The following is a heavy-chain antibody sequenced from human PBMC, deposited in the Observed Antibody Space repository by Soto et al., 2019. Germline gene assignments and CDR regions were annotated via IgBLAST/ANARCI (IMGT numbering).Heavy chain of an antibody. CDR2: LSGSGSLS. J-gene: IGHJ4*02. CDR1: GFTFNTFA. D-gene: IGHD2-15*01. V-gene: IGHV3-23*01. Sequence: EVLLLESGGGLVQPGGSLRLSCAASGFTFNTFAMSWVRQAPGKGLEWVSALSGSGSLSYYADSVKGRFTISRDNSKNTMYLKMNILRVDETAVYFCARDRGGALESWGQGTLVTVSS. CDR3: ARDRGGALES.